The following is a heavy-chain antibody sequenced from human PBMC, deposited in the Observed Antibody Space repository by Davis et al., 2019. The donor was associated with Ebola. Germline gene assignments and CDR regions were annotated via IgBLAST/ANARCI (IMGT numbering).Heavy chain of an antibody. D-gene: IGHD2-21*01. CDR1: GGTFTNYA. V-gene: IGHV1-8*01. Sequence: ASVKVSCKTSGGTFTNYAVNWVRQAPGQGLEWMGWMNPNSGNTGYAQKFQGRVTMTRENSMSTAYMELSSLRSEDTAVYFCARGGVAYSDLDYWGQGTLVAVSS. J-gene: IGHJ4*02. CDR2: MNPNSGNT. CDR3: ARGGVAYSDLDY.